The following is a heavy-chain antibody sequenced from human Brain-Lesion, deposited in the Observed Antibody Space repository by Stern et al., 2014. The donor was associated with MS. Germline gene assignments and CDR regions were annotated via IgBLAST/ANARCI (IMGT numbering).Heavy chain of an antibody. V-gene: IGHV4-30-4*01. J-gene: IGHJ4*02. CDR1: GDSISSGDNY. CDR3: ARGESSRYYYYFDY. Sequence: VHLVESGPGLVKPSQTLSLTCNVSGDSISSGDNYWSWIRQSPGKGLEWIGYIYYIGSTFYNPSLKSRVTISVDTSQNQFSLRLSSVTAGDTAVYYCARGESSRYYYYFDYWGQGTLVTVSS. CDR2: IYYIGST. D-gene: IGHD3-22*01.